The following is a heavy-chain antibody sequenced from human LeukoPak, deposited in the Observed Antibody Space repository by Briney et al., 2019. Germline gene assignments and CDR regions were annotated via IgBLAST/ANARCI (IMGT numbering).Heavy chain of an antibody. CDR1: GGSISSGGYY. V-gene: IGHV4-31*03. D-gene: IGHD6-13*01. J-gene: IGHJ3*02. CDR3: ARDPRIAGTQDAFDI. Sequence: SETLSLTCTVSGGSISSGGYYWSWIRQHPGKGLEWIGYIYYSGSTYYNPSLKRRVTISVDTSKNQFSLKLSSVTAADTAVYYCARDPRIAGTQDAFDIWGQGTMVTVSS. CDR2: IYYSGST.